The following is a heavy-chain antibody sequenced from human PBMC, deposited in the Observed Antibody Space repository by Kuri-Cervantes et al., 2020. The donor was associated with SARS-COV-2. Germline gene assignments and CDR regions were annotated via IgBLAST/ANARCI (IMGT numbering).Heavy chain of an antibody. V-gene: IGHV3-23*01. J-gene: IGHJ4*02. CDR1: GVTYRFFA. D-gene: IGHD2-15*01. CDR2: ISTSGGSL. CDR3: AKGEDIVPLPGHFDL. Sequence: GESLKISCVVSGVTYRFFAMHWVRQAPGKGLQWVASISTSGGSLYPADSVKGRFSISRDESNNVLYLQMDRLRGEDTAIYYCAKGEDIVPLPGHFDLWGQGTVVTVSS.